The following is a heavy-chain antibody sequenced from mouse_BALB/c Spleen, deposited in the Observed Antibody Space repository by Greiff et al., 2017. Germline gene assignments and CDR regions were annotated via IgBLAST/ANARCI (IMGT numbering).Heavy chain of an antibody. CDR2: IRLKSDNYAT. CDR3: TGGSSPWFAY. Sequence: EVKLEESGGGLVQPGGSMKLSCVASGFTFSSYWMSWVRQSPEKGLEWVAEIRLKSDNYATHYAESVKGKFTISRDDSKSRLYLQMNSLRAEDTGIYYCTGGSSPWFAYWGQGTLVTVSA. J-gene: IGHJ3*01. V-gene: IGHV6-6*02. CDR1: GFTFSSYW. D-gene: IGHD1-1*01.